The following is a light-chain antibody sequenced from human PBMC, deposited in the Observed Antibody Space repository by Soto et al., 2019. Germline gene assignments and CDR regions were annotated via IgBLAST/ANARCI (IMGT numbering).Light chain of an antibody. Sequence: EIVLTQSPGTLSLSPGERATLSCRASQSVSSTYLAWYQQKPGQAPRLLIYGASSRAAGIPDRFSGSGSGTDFTVAISRLEPEDFAVYYCHQYGSSPPYTFGQGTKLEI. CDR3: HQYGSSPPYT. J-gene: IGKJ2*01. V-gene: IGKV3-20*01. CDR1: QSVSSTY. CDR2: GAS.